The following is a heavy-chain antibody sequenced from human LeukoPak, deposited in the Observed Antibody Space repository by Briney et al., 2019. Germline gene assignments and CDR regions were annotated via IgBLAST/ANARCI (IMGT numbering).Heavy chain of an antibody. CDR3: ARDQGRGYYFDY. V-gene: IGHV3-11*04. J-gene: IGHJ4*02. CDR2: ISSSGSTI. CDR1: GFTFSDYY. D-gene: IGHD3-16*01. Sequence: PGGSLILSCAVSGFTFSDYYMSWIRHAQGKGLEWVSYISSSGSTIYYADSVKGRFTISRDNAKNSLYLQMNSLRAEDTAVYYCARDQGRGYYFDYWGQGTLVTVSS.